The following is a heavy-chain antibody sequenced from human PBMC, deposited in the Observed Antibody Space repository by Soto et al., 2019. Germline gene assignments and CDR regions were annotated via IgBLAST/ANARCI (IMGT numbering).Heavy chain of an antibody. CDR3: ARDRVTMLRGAPDSLDI. J-gene: IGHJ3*02. Sequence: QVHLLESGGGVVQPGRSLRLSCVASGYTFSRYGMHWVRQAPGKGLEWVAVIWYDGSNEYYADSVKGRVTISRDNSKNTLYLQMISLRVEDTAVYYCARDRVTMLRGAPDSLDIWGQGTKVTVSS. V-gene: IGHV3-33*01. D-gene: IGHD3-10*01. CDR1: GYTFSRYG. CDR2: IWYDGSNE.